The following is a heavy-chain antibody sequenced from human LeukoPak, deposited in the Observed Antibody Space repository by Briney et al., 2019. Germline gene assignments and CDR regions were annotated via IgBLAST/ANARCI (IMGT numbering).Heavy chain of an antibody. Sequence: GGSLRLSCAASGFTFSSYSMNWVRQAPGKGLEWVSSISSSSSYIYYADSVKGRFTISRDNAKNSLYLHMNSLRAEDTAVYYCAREQAAAGTGNWFGPWGQGTLVTVSS. D-gene: IGHD6-13*01. J-gene: IGHJ5*02. V-gene: IGHV3-21*01. CDR1: GFTFSSYS. CDR3: AREQAAAGTGNWFGP. CDR2: ISSSSSYI.